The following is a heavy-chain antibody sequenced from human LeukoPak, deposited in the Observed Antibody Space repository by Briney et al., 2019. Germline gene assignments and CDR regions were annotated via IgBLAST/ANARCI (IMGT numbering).Heavy chain of an antibody. D-gene: IGHD4/OR15-4a*01. CDR2: VSGSGSTT. J-gene: IGHJ4*02. Sequence: GGSLRLSCAASGFTFSNYGMSWVRQAPGKGLEWVSTVSGSGSTTYYADSVKGRFTISRDNSKNTLYLQMNSLRAEDTAVYYCARRAGAYSHPYDYWGQGTLVTVSS. CDR3: ARRAGAYSHPYDY. V-gene: IGHV3-23*01. CDR1: GFTFSNYG.